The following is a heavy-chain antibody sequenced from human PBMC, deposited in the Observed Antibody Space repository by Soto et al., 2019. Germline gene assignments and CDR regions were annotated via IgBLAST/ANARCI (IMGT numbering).Heavy chain of an antibody. CDR2: ISYDGSNK. D-gene: IGHD6-19*01. CDR1: GFTFSSYG. J-gene: IGHJ4*02. Sequence: GGSLRLSCAASGFTFSSYGMHWVRQAPGKGLEWVAVISYDGSNKYYADSVKGRFTISRDNSKNTLYLQMNSLRAEDTAVYYCAKDIAVAKHAGDFDYWGQGTLVTVS. CDR3: AKDIAVAKHAGDFDY. V-gene: IGHV3-30*18.